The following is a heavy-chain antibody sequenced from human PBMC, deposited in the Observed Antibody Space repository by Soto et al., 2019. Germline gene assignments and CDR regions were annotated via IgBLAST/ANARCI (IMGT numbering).Heavy chain of an antibody. V-gene: IGHV4-59*01. CDR3: ARGALDCGGDCYPRYYYYGMDV. J-gene: IGHJ6*02. Sequence: PSETLSLTCTVSGGSIISYYWSWIRQPQGKGLEWIGYIYYSGSTNYNPSLKSRVTISVDTSKNQFSLKLSSVTAADTAVYYCARGALDCGGDCYPRYYYYGMDVWGQGTTVT. CDR1: GGSIISYY. D-gene: IGHD2-21*02. CDR2: IYYSGST.